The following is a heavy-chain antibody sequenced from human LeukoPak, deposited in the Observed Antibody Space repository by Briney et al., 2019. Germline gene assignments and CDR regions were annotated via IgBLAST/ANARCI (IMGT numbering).Heavy chain of an antibody. CDR2: INPSGGST. D-gene: IGHD1-26*01. Sequence: ASVKVSCKASGYTFTSYYMHWVRQAPGQGLEWMGIINPSGGSTSYAQKFQGRVTMTRNTSISTAYMELSSLRSEDTAVYYCARGREEEAYGMDVWVQGTTVTVSS. J-gene: IGHJ6*02. V-gene: IGHV1-46*01. CDR1: GYTFTSYY. CDR3: ARGREEEAYGMDV.